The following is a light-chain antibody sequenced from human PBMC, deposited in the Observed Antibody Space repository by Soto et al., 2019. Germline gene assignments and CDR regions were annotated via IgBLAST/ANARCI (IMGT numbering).Light chain of an antibody. V-gene: IGLV2-23*02. CDR3: CSYATGGTYV. J-gene: IGLJ1*01. CDR2: GVT. CDR1: NSDVGRFNL. Sequence: SALTQPASVSGSPGQSITISCTGTNSDVGRFNLVSWYQHHPDKAPKLMIFGVTKRPSGVSNRFSGSKSGNTASLTISGLQAEDEADYYCCSYATGGTYVFGTGTKLTVL.